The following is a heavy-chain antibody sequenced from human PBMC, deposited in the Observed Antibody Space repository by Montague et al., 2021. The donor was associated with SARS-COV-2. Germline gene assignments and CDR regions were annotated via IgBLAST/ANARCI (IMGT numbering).Heavy chain of an antibody. CDR3: LCLPVVDD. CDR2: IKSDGSST. D-gene: IGHD3-16*01. Sequence: FLRLSCAASGFTFSSYWMHWVRQAPGKGLMWVSRIKSDGSSTSYADSVKGRFTISRDNAKSTLYLQMNSLRAEDTAVYYCLCLPVVDDWGQGSLVTVSS. V-gene: IGHV3-74*01. J-gene: IGHJ4*02. CDR1: GFTFSSYW.